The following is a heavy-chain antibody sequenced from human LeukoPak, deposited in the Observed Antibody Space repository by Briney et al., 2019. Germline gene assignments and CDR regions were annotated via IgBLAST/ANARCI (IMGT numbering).Heavy chain of an antibody. V-gene: IGHV3-49*04. CDR2: IRSKAYGGTT. J-gene: IGHJ4*02. Sequence: GGSLRLSCAASGFTFSSYGMSWVRQAPGKGLEWVGFIRSKAYGGTTEYAASVKGRFTISRDDSKSTAYLQMNSLKTEDTAVYYCTRTLRRLWFGELYWGQGTLVTVSS. CDR1: GFTFSSYG. CDR3: TRTLRRLWFGELY. D-gene: IGHD3-10*01.